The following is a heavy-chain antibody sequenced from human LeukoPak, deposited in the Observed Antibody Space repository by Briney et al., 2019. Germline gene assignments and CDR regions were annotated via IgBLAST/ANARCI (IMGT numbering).Heavy chain of an antibody. CDR2: IKSKTDGGTT. V-gene: IGHV3-15*01. CDR3: TTDPSTYYYGSGSYPTNY. J-gene: IGHJ4*02. CDR1: GLTFSNAW. D-gene: IGHD3-10*01. Sequence: PGGSLRLSCAASGLTFSNAWMSWVRQAPGKGLEWVGRIKSKTDGGTTDYAAPVKGRSTISRDDSKNTLYLQMNSLKTEDTAVYYCTTDPSTYYYGSGSYPTNYCGQGTLVTVSS.